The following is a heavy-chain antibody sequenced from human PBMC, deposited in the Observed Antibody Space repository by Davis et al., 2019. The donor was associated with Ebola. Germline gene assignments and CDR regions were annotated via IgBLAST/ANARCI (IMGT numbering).Heavy chain of an antibody. J-gene: IGHJ6*02. D-gene: IGHD5-24*01. CDR3: AKDSALQMATILYYYYYGMDV. CDR1: GFTFSSYG. V-gene: IGHV3-30*18. Sequence: GESLKISCAASGFTFSSYGIHWVRQAPGKGLEWVAVISFDGRSKFYVDSVNGRFTISRDNSKDTVYLQMTSLKVEDTAVYYCAKDSALQMATILYYYYYGMDVWGQGTTVTVSS. CDR2: ISFDGRSK.